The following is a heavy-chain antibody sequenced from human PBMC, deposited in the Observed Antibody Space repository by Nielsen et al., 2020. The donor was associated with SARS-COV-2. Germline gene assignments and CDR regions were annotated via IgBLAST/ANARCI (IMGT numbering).Heavy chain of an antibody. CDR1: GYSFTNYW. V-gene: IGHV5-51*01. CDR2: ISHGDSDT. Sequence: GGSLRLSCKASGYSFTNYWIGWVRQMPGKGLEWMGVISHGDSDTRYSPAFQGQVTISADQSITTAYLQWSSLKASDTAMYYCARSPASLGSYFAFDIWGQGTMVIVS. CDR3: ARSPASLGSYFAFDI. J-gene: IGHJ3*02. D-gene: IGHD1-26*01.